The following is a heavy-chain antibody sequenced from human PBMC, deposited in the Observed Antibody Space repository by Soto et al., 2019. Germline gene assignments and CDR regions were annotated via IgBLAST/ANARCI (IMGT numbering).Heavy chain of an antibody. CDR2: IDPSDSQT. CDR3: ARQIYDSDTGPNFQYYFDS. J-gene: IGHJ4*02. V-gene: IGHV5-10-1*01. CDR1: GYSFAGYW. Sequence: GESLKISCQGSGYSFAGYWITWVRQKPGKGLEWMGRIDPSDSQTYYSPSFRGHVTISVTKSITTVFLQWSSLRASDTAMYYCARQIYDSDTGPNFQYYFDSWGQGTPVTVSS. D-gene: IGHD3-22*01.